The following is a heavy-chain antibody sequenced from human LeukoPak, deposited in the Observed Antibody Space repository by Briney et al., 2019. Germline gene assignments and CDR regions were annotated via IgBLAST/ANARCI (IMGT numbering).Heavy chain of an antibody. CDR1: GFAFSTYT. V-gene: IGHV4-59*12. D-gene: IGHD3-22*01. CDR3: AKSNGYGLIDI. J-gene: IGHJ3*02. Sequence: GSLRLSCAASGFAFSTYTMNWVRQAPGKGLEWIGNIFYGGSTYYSPSLKSRVTISLDTSRNQFSLKLNSVTAADTAVYYCAKSNGYGLIDIWGQGTMVTVSS. CDR2: IFYGGST.